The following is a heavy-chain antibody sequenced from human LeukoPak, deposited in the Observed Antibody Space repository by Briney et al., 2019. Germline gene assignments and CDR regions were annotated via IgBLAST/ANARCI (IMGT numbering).Heavy chain of an antibody. CDR2: IYSGGST. CDR3: AVEVATEYFFDY. CDR1: GFTVSSNY. Sequence: GGSLRLSCAASGFTVSSNYMSWVRQAPGKGLEWVSVIYSGGSTYYADSVKGRFTISRDNSKNTLYLQMNSLRAEDTAVYYCAVEVATEYFFDYWGQGTLVTVSS. J-gene: IGHJ4*02. V-gene: IGHV3-66*02. D-gene: IGHD5-12*01.